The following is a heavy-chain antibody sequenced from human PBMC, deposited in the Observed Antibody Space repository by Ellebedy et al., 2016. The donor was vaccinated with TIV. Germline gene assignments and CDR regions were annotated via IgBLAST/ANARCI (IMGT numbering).Heavy chain of an antibody. V-gene: IGHV1-69*04. CDR3: ARDRGGVGATNGFDY. CDR2: IIPSFGIA. Sequence: AASVKVSCKASGGTFSRYVISWVRQAPGQGLEWMGRIIPSFGIANYAQKFQGRVTMTADTSTSTANMELRSLRSEDTAVYYCARDRGGVGATNGFDYWGQGTLVTVSS. D-gene: IGHD1-26*01. CDR1: GGTFSRYV. J-gene: IGHJ4*02.